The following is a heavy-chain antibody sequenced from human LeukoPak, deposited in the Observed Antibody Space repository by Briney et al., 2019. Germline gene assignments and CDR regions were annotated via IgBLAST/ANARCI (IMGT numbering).Heavy chain of an antibody. CDR1: GFTFSSYS. J-gene: IGHJ4*02. CDR3: AKDRILGIAAAGTSLDY. V-gene: IGHV3-48*01. Sequence: SGGSLRLSCAASGFTFSSYSMNWVRQAPGKGLEWVSYISSSSSTIYYADSVKGRFTISRDNAKNSLYLQMNSLRAEDTAVYYCAKDRILGIAAAGTSLDYWGQGTLVTVSS. D-gene: IGHD6-13*01. CDR2: ISSSSSTI.